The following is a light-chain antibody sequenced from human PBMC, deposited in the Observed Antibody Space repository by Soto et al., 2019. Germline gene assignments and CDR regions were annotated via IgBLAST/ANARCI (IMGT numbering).Light chain of an antibody. CDR3: AAWDDSLSGLYV. J-gene: IGLJ1*01. CDR2: RNN. CDR1: SSNIGSNY. V-gene: IGLV1-47*01. Sequence: QSVLTQPPSASGTPGQRVTISCSGSSSNIGSNYVYWYQQLPGTAPKLLIYRNNQRPSEVPDRFSGSKSGTSASLAISGLRSEDEADYYCAAWDDSLSGLYVFGTGTKLTVL.